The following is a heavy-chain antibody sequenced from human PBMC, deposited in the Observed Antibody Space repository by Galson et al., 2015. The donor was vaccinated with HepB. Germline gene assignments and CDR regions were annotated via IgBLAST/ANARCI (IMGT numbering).Heavy chain of an antibody. V-gene: IGHV3-23*01. Sequence: SLRLSCAASGFTFDDYAMHWVRQAPGKGLEWVSGISGSGGSTYYADSVKGRFTISRDNSKNTLYLQMNSLRAEDTAVYYCAKPAMIAVREDGFDIWGQGTMVTVSS. D-gene: IGHD3-22*01. CDR2: ISGSGGST. CDR3: AKPAMIAVREDGFDI. J-gene: IGHJ3*02. CDR1: GFTFDDYA.